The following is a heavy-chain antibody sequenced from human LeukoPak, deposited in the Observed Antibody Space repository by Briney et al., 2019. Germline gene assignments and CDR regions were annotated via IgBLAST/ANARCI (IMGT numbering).Heavy chain of an antibody. D-gene: IGHD4-17*01. Sequence: SETLSLTCTVSSGSITNYYWSWIRQPPGKGLEWIGFIYYSGNTNYNPSLKSRVTISVDTSKNQFSLKLSSVTAADTAVYYCARSPRGDYALDVWGKGTTVTVSS. CDR1: SGSITNYY. J-gene: IGHJ6*04. CDR2: IYYSGNT. V-gene: IGHV4-59*12. CDR3: ARSPRGDYALDV.